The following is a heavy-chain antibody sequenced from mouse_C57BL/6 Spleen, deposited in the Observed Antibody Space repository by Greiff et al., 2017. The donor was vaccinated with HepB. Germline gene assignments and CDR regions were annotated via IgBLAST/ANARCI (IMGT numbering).Heavy chain of an antibody. CDR3: ARGGDYYGGLYWYFDV. V-gene: IGHV6-3*01. J-gene: IGHJ1*03. CDR1: GFTFSNYW. D-gene: IGHD1-1*02. Sequence: EVKVEESGGGLVQPGGSMKLSCVASGFTFSNYWMNWVRQSPEKGLEWVAQIRLKSDNYATHYAESVKERFTISRDDSKSSVYLQKNNLRAEDTGIYFCARGGDYYGGLYWYFDVWGTGTTVTVSS. CDR2: IRLKSDNYAT.